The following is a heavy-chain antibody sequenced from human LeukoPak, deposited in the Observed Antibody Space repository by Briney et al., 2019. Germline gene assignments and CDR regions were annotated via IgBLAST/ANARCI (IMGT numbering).Heavy chain of an antibody. V-gene: IGHV3-23*01. CDR1: GFTFSSYG. D-gene: IGHD3-3*01. Sequence: PGGSLRLSCAASGFTFSSYGMHWVRQAPGKGLEWVSAISGSGGSTYYADSVKGRFTISRDNSKNTLYLQMNSLRAEDTAVYYCAKALGFGVVTIPFDYWGQGTLVTVSS. CDR3: AKALGFGVVTIPFDY. CDR2: ISGSGGST. J-gene: IGHJ4*02.